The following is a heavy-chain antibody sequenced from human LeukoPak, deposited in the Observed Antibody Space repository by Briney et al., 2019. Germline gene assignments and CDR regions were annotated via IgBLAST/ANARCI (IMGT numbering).Heavy chain of an antibody. CDR1: GGTFSSYA. CDR3: ARDKEAYFDY. J-gene: IGHJ4*02. Sequence: ASVKVSCKASGGTFSSYAISWVRQAPGQGLEWMGRIIPILGIANYAQKLQGRVTMTTDTSTSTAYMELRSLRSDDTAVYYCARDKEAYFDYWGQGTLVTVSS. V-gene: IGHV1-69*04. CDR2: IIPILGIA.